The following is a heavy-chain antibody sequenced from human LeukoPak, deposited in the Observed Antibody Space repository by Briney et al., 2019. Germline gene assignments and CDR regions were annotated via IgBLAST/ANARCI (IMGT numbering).Heavy chain of an antibody. CDR2: VHYSGTT. CDR3: ARSGASSSGWPLDY. J-gene: IGHJ4*02. V-gene: IGHV4-59*08. CDR1: DGSITNYD. D-gene: IGHD6-19*01. Sequence: SETLSLTCTVSDGSITNYDWSWVRQPPGKGLEFIGHVHYSGTTNYSPSLRSRVTISIDTSKKHFFLKLKSVTAADTAVYYCARSGASSSGWPLDYWGQGTLVTVSS.